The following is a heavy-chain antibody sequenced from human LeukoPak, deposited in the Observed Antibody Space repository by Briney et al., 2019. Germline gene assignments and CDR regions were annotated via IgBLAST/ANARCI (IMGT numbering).Heavy chain of an antibody. Sequence: SETLSLTCTVSGGSLSTYYWTWIRPPAEKGLEWIGRIYTTGSPNYNPSLKSRVAMSVDTSKNQFSLKPSSVTAADTAVYYCARTYCSTSSCFLGFDVWGRGTLVTVSS. V-gene: IGHV4-4*07. CDR1: GGSLSTYY. J-gene: IGHJ2*01. D-gene: IGHD2-15*01. CDR2: IYTTGSP. CDR3: ARTYCSTSSCFLGFDV.